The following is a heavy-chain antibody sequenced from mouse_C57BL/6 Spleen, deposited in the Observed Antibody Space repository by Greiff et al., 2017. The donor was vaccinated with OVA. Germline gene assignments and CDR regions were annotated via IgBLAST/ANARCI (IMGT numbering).Heavy chain of an antibody. CDR2: IDPETGGT. D-gene: IGHD1-1*01. J-gene: IGHJ1*03. CDR1: GYTFTDYE. CDR3: TRGYYYGSSYVQYFDV. V-gene: IGHV1-15*01. Sequence: QVQLQQSGAELVRPGASVTLSCKASGYTFTDYEMHWVKQTPVQGLEWIGAIDPETGGTAYNQKFKGKAILTADKSSSTAYMELRSLTSEDSAVYYCTRGYYYGSSYVQYFDVWGTGTTVTVSS.